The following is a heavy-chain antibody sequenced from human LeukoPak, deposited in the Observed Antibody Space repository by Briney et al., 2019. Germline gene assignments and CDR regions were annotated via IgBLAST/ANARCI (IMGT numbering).Heavy chain of an antibody. CDR3: ANEIRPNDY. D-gene: IGHD4-17*01. J-gene: IGHJ4*02. V-gene: IGHV3-30*18. Sequence: GGSLRLSCAASGFTFSSHGMHWVRQAPGKGLEWVAVISYDGSNKYYADSVKGRFTISRDNSKNTLYLQMNNLRADDTAVYYCANEIRPNDYWGQGTLVTVSS. CDR1: GFTFSSHG. CDR2: ISYDGSNK.